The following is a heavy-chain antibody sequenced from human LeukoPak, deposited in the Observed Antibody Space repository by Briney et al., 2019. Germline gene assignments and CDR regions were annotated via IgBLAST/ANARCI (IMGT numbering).Heavy chain of an antibody. CDR1: GFTFSSYA. V-gene: IGHV3-23*01. CDR2: ISGSGGST. Sequence: PGGSLRLSCAASGFTFSSYAMSWVRQAPGKGLEWVSAISGSGGSTYYADSVKGRFTISRDNSKNTLYLQMNSLRAEDTAVYYCAKGDCSSSSCYIAGPFDMWGQGTLVTVSS. CDR3: AKGDCSSSSCYIAGPFDM. J-gene: IGHJ3*02. D-gene: IGHD2-2*02.